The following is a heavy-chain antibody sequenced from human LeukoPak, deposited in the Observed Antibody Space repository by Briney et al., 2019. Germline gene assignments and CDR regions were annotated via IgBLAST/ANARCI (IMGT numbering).Heavy chain of an antibody. CDR2: IYGGTST. CDR3: AKGSGAARPYYFDS. V-gene: IGHV3-53*01. J-gene: IGHJ4*02. CDR1: GFTVSGHY. Sequence: GGSLRLSCAVSGFTVSGHYMSWVRQAPGRGLEWVSVIYGGTSTFHADSVKGRFTIFRDNSENTLYLQMNTLRADDTALYFCAKGSGAARPYYFDSWGQGTLVTVSS. D-gene: IGHD6-6*01.